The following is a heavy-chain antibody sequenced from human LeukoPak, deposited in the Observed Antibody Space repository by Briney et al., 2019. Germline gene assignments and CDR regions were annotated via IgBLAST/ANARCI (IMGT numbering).Heavy chain of an antibody. V-gene: IGHV1-3*01. D-gene: IGHD6-19*01. Sequence: ASVKVSCKASGYTFTSYAMHWVRQAPGQRLEWMGWINAGNGNTKYSQKFQGRVTITRDTSASTAYMELRSLRSEDTAVYYCARGGEQWLVTYYYYYGMDVWGQGTTVTVSS. CDR3: ARGGEQWLVTYYYYYGMDV. CDR1: GYTFTSYA. J-gene: IGHJ6*02. CDR2: INAGNGNT.